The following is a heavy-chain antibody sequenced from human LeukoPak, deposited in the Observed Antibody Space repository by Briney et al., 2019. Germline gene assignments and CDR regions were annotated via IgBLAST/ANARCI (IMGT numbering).Heavy chain of an antibody. CDR2: ISYDGSNK. J-gene: IGHJ4*02. D-gene: IGHD6-19*01. CDR1: GFTFSSYA. V-gene: IGHV3-30*04. CDR3: ARVAVAGHFDY. Sequence: GGSLRPTCAASGFTFSSYAMHWVRQAPGKGLEWVAVISYDGSNKYYADSVKGRFTISRDNSKNTLYLQMNSLRAEDTAVYYCARVAVAGHFDYWGQGTLVTVSS.